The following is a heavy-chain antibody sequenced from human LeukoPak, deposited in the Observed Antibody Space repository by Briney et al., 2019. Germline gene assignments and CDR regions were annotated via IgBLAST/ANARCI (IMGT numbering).Heavy chain of an antibody. V-gene: IGHV3-53*01. CDR2: IYNGGST. D-gene: IGHD1-1*01. J-gene: IGHJ3*02. CDR1: GFTVSSNY. CDR3: AGKGGQMEAEGDAFDI. Sequence: GGSLRLSCAAYGFTVSSNYMSWVRQPPGKGLEWVSVIYNGGSTYYDASLKGRFTISRDNSKNPLSLQLNSLSAEDTAVYYCAGKGGQMEAEGDAFDIWGQGTMVTVSS.